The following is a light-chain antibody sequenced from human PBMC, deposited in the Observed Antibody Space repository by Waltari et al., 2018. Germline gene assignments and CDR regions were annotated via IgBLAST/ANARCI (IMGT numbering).Light chain of an antibody. CDR1: SSNFGSNT. CDR3: AAWDDSLNGPV. J-gene: IGLJ2*01. CDR2: SNT. V-gene: IGLV1-44*01. Sequence: QSVLTQPPSASGTPGQWVTISCSGSSSNFGSNTVNWSQQPPGTAPKLLIQSNTQRPSGVPDRFSGSKSGTSASLAISGLQSEDEADYYCAAWDDSLNGPVFGGGTKLTVL.